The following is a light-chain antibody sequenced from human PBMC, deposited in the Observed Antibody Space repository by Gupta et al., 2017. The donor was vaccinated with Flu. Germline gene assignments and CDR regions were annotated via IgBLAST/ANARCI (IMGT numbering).Light chain of an antibody. J-gene: IGLJ2*01. CDR3: QAWDSSTVV. CDR1: DLENKY. Sequence: SYDLTQPPSVSVTPGQTASITCSGDDLENKYVCWYQQKPGQSPVLVVYQDIKRPSGIPDRLSGSNSGTTATLTISGTQAMDEDEYYCQAWDSSTVVFGGGTKLTVL. CDR2: QDI. V-gene: IGLV3-1*01.